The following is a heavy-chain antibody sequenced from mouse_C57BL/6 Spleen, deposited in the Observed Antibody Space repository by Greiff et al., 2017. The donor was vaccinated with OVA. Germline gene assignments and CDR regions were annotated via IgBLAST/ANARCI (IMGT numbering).Heavy chain of an antibody. D-gene: IGHD2-2*01. CDR1: GYAFSSSW. CDR3: ARVVRDAMDY. Sequence: VQLQQSGPELVKPGASVKISCKASGYAFSSSWMNWVKQRPGKGLEWIGRIYPGDGDTNYNGKFKGKATLTADKSSSTAYMQLSSLTSEDSAVYFCARVVRDAMDYWGQGTSVTVSS. CDR2: IYPGDGDT. V-gene: IGHV1-82*01. J-gene: IGHJ4*01.